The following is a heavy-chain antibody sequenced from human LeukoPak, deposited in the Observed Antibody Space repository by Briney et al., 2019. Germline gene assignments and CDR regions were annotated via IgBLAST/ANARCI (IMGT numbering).Heavy chain of an antibody. J-gene: IGHJ6*02. V-gene: IGHV3-30-3*01. CDR1: GFTFSSYA. D-gene: IGHD2-2*01. CDR2: ISYDGSNK. Sequence: PGGSLRLSCAASGFTFSSYAMHWVRQAPGKGLEWVAVISYDGSNKYYADSVKGRFTISRDNSKNTLYLQMNSLRAEDTAVYYCAGDRSSTSHYYYYGMDVWGQGTTVIVSS. CDR3: AGDRSSTSHYYYYGMDV.